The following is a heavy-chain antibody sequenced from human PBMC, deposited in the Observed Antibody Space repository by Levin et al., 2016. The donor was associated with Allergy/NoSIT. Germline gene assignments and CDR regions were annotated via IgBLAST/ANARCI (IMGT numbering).Heavy chain of an antibody. CDR3: ARVIGLMVSDY. V-gene: IGHV3-33*08. CDR1: GFTFSSYG. Sequence: GESLKISCAASGFTFSSYGMHWVRQSPDKGLEWVAVIASDSTGKYYADSVKGRFTISRDNAKNSLHLQMDSLRAEDTAVYYCARVIGLMVSDYWGPGTLVTVSS. CDR2: IASDSTGK. D-gene: IGHD2-8*01. J-gene: IGHJ4*02.